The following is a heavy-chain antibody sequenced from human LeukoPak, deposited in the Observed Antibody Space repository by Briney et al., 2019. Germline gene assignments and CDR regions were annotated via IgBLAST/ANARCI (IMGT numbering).Heavy chain of an antibody. V-gene: IGHV3-21*01. D-gene: IGHD5-18*01. CDR3: AREGTAVATNFDY. CDR2: ISSSNGYT. CDR1: GFTFSSYS. Sequence: QAGGSLRLSCAASGFTFSSYSVNWVRQAPGKGLEWVSSISSSNGYTYYADSVKGRFTISRDNAKNSLYLQMNSLRAEDTAVYYCAREGTAVATNFDYWGQGTLVTVSS. J-gene: IGHJ4*02.